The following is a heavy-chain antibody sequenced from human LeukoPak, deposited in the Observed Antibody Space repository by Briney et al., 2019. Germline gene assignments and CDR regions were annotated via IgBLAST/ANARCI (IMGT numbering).Heavy chain of an antibody. V-gene: IGHV1-8*01. D-gene: IGHD1-26*01. Sequence: GASVKVSCKASGYTFTSYDINWVRQATGQGLEWMGWMSPNSRNTGYAQKFQGRITMTRDTSITTAYMELSSLRSEDTAVYYCAKSSGSYDAFDIWGQGTMVTVSS. J-gene: IGHJ3*02. CDR1: GYTFTSYD. CDR3: AKSSGSYDAFDI. CDR2: MSPNSRNT.